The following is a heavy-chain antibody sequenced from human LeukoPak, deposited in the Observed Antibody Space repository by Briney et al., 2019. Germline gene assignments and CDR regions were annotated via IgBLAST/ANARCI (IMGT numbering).Heavy chain of an antibody. Sequence: GGSLRLSCAASGFTFSSYAMSWVRQAPGKGLEWVSAISGSGGSTYYADSVKGRFTISRDNSKNTLYLQMNSLRAEDTAVYYCAKFKRMTLGRVYYYIDVWGKGTTVTVSS. CDR2: ISGSGGST. CDR3: AKFKRMTLGRVYYYIDV. J-gene: IGHJ6*03. V-gene: IGHV3-23*01. CDR1: GFTFSSYA. D-gene: IGHD3-16*01.